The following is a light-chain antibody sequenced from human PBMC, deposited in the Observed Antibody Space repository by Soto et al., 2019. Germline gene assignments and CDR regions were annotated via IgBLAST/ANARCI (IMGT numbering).Light chain of an antibody. CDR3: QQYGNSPIT. CDR1: QNLGDGR. J-gene: IGKJ5*01. Sequence: VVTKSAGTLSLSPGERATLSCRADQNLGDGRLAWYQQKPGQPPTLLIYDASTRATGIPDRFSGSGSGTDFTLTISRLEPEDFAVYYCQQYGNSPITFGQGTRLEI. CDR2: DAS. V-gene: IGKV3-20*01.